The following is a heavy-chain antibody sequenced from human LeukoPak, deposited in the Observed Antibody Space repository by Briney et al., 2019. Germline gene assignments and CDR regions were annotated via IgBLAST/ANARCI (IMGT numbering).Heavy chain of an antibody. D-gene: IGHD5-24*01. V-gene: IGHV3-30*03. J-gene: IGHJ3*02. CDR1: GFTFSSYG. CDR2: ISYDGSNK. CDR3: ATIAKRWLQFPLHDAFDI. Sequence: GRSLRLSCAASGFTFSSYGMHWVRQAPGKGLEWVAVISYDGSNKYYADSVKGRFTISRDNSKNTLYLQMNSLRAEDTAVYYCATIAKRWLQFPLHDAFDIWGQGTMVTVSS.